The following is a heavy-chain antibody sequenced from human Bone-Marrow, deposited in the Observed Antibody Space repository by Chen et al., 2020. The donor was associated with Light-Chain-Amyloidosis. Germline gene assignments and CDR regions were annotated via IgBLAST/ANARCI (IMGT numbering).Heavy chain of an antibody. J-gene: IGHJ5*02. CDR1: GYIFTNYG. CDR2: VSAYNDYR. V-gene: IGHV1-18*04. Sequence: VQMVQSGAEVQKPGASVNVSCKASGYIFTNYGIGWMRQSPGQGLEWLGWVSAYNDYRNYIQKLQGRVTMTTDASTNTGYMDLRGLTSDDTAVYYCVRGRDWFDPWGQVTLVTVSS. CDR3: VRGRDWFDP.